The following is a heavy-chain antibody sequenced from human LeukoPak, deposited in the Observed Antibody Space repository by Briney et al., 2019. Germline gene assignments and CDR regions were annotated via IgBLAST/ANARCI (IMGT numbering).Heavy chain of an antibody. CDR1: GFTFSSYE. V-gene: IGHV3-48*03. J-gene: IGHJ4*02. CDR2: ISSSGSTI. CDR3: ARGAGDYDILTGYWDASDY. D-gene: IGHD3-9*01. Sequence: GGSLRLSCAASGFTFSSYEMNWVRQAPGKGLDWVSYISSSGSTIYYADSVKGRFTISRDNAKNSLYLQMNSLRAEDTAVYYCARGAGDYDILTGYWDASDYWGQGTLVTVSS.